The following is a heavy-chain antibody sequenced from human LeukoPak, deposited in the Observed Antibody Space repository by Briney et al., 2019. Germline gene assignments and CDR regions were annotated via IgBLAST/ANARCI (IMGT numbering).Heavy chain of an antibody. D-gene: IGHD3-22*01. CDR2: IYYSGST. CDR3: ASLGPHYYDTRGMDV. CDR1: GGSISSSSYY. V-gene: IGHV4-39*07. J-gene: IGHJ6*02. Sequence: KPSETLSLTCTVSGGSISSSSYYWGWIRQPPGKGLEWIGSIYYSGSTYYNPSLKSRVTISVDTSKNQFSLKLTSVTAADTAVYYCASLGPHYYDTRGMDVWGQGTTVTVSS.